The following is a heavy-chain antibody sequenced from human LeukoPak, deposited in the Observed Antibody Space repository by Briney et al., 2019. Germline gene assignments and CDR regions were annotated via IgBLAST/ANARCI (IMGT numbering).Heavy chain of an antibody. D-gene: IGHD3-10*01. J-gene: IGHJ4*02. CDR2: INSDGSST. Sequence: GGSLRLSCAASGFTFSSYWMHWVRQAPGKGLAWVSRINSDGSSTSYADSVKGRFTISRDNAKNTLYLQMNSLRAEDTAVYYCARDPRNIRFGELGYYFDYWGQGTLVTVSS. V-gene: IGHV3-74*01. CDR1: GFTFSSYW. CDR3: ARDPRNIRFGELGYYFDY.